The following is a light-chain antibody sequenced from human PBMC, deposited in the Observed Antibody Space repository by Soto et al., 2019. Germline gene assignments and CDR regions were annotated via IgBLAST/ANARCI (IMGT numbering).Light chain of an antibody. CDR1: QSVSSN. V-gene: IGKV3-15*01. CDR3: QQYNNWLWT. Sequence: EIVMTQSPATLSVSPGERATLSCRASQSVSSNLAWYQQTPGQAPRLLIYAASTRATGIPARFSGSASGTKFTLTITSLQSEDFAVYYCQQYNNWLWTFGQGTKVEIK. J-gene: IGKJ1*01. CDR2: AAS.